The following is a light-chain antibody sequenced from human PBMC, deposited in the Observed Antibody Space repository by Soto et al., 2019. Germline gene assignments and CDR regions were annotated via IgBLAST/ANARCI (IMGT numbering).Light chain of an antibody. Sequence: DIQMTQSPSSLSASVGDRVTITCRASQRIISYLSWYQQKPGKVPKLLIYAASSLQSGVPSRFSGSGSGTDFTLTISSLQPEDFATYYCQQSYSTPLTFGGGTKVEIK. V-gene: IGKV1-39*01. CDR1: QRIISY. J-gene: IGKJ4*01. CDR2: AAS. CDR3: QQSYSTPLT.